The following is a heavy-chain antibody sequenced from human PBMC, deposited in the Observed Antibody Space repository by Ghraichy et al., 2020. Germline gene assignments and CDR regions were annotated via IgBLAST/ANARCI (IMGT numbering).Heavy chain of an antibody. Sequence: SETLSPTCIVSGASISSRSYYWGFIRQSPGKGLEWIGSISYGANAYYNPSLKSRVTISLDTSKNHFSLNLNSVTAADTAVYYCATAQWLVYYFDYWGQGSRVTVSS. V-gene: IGHV4-39*02. CDR2: ISYGANA. D-gene: IGHD6-19*01. CDR1: GASISSRSYY. J-gene: IGHJ4*02. CDR3: ATAQWLVYYFDY.